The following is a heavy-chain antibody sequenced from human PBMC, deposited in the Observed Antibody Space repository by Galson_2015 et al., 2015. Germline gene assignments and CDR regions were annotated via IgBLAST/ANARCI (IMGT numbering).Heavy chain of an antibody. CDR2: IIPGFGTT. D-gene: IGHD4-11*01. V-gene: IGHV1-69*13. J-gene: IGHJ4*01. Sequence: SVKVSCKASGGTFSNYAISWVRQAPGQRLEWMGGIIPGFGTTNYAQKFQGRVTITADESTSTAYMELTSLRSDDTAVYFCARDPTFDYWGQGTLVTVSS. CDR3: ARDPTFDY. CDR1: GGTFSNYA.